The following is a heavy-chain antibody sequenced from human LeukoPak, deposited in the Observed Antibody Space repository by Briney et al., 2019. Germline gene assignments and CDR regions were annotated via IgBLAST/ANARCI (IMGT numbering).Heavy chain of an antibody. Sequence: GESLKIPCKGSGYSFTSYCIGRVRHMPRKGLEWMGIIYPGDSDTRYSASFEGRLTISANNYISTTYLLWSSLLNSDDATLYCVRRCGGCLGGSGWYGGGVPWGEGALVTVSS. D-gene: IGHD6-19*01. CDR2: IYPGDSDT. CDR1: GYSFTSYC. V-gene: IGHV5-51*01. CDR3: VRRCGGCLGGSGWYGGGVP. J-gene: IGHJ5*02.